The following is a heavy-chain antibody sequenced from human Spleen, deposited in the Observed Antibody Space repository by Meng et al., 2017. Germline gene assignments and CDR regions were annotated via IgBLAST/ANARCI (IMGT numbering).Heavy chain of an antibody. D-gene: IGHD6-19*01. Sequence: GGSLRFSCAGSGLTFINHWMSWVRQAPGKGLEWVANIKPDGSEKDYVDSVKGRFTISRDNAKNSVHLQMNSLTVEDTAVYYCATRVPDSAWYGVFDYWGLGTLVTVSS. CDR2: IKPDGSEK. CDR1: GLTFINHW. V-gene: IGHV3-7*01. CDR3: ATRVPDSAWYGVFDY. J-gene: IGHJ4*02.